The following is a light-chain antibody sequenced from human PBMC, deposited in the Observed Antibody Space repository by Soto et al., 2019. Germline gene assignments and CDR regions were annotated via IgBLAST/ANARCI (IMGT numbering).Light chain of an antibody. CDR1: QTVVSSY. J-gene: IGKJ1*01. V-gene: IGKV3-20*01. CDR2: GAS. CDR3: QQYGKT. Sequence: EIVLTQSPGTLSLSPVERATLSCRASQTVVSSYLAWYQQKPGQAPRLLIYGASTRASGIPDRFSGSASGTDFTLTISRLEPEDFAVYYCQQYGKTFGQGTKVDIK.